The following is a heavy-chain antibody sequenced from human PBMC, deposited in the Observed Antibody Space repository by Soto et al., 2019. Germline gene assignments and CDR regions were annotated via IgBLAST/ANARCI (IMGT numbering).Heavy chain of an antibody. Sequence: GGSLRLSCAASGFTFSSYWVSWVRQAPGKGLEWVANIKQDGSEKYYVDSVKGRFTISRDNAKNSLYLQMSSLRAEDTAVYYCAREKDYSNYLGYYYYYMDVWGKGTTVTVSS. V-gene: IGHV3-7*01. D-gene: IGHD4-4*01. CDR2: IKQDGSEK. J-gene: IGHJ6*03. CDR3: AREKDYSNYLGYYYYYMDV. CDR1: GFTFSSYW.